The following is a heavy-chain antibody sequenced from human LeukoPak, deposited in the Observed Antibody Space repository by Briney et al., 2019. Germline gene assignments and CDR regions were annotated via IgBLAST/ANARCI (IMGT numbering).Heavy chain of an antibody. D-gene: IGHD3-3*01. CDR3: ARFLEWLQFDY. CDR2: IYYSGST. J-gene: IGHJ4*02. V-gene: IGHV4-31*03. Sequence: PSETLSLTCTVSGGSISSGGYYWSWLCQHPGKGLEWIGYIYYSGSTYYNPSLKSRVTISVDTSKNQFSLKLSSVTAADTAVYYCARFLEWLQFDYWGQGTLVTVSS. CDR1: GGSISSGGYY.